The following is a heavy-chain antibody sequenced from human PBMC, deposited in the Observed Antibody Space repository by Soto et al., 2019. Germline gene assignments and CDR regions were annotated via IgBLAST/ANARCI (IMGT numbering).Heavy chain of an antibody. V-gene: IGHV3-21*01. CDR3: ARLARRGTSDCMDV. Sequence: GGSLRLSCAASGFAFNAYTMNWVRQAPGKGLEWVSSISSGGDYIYYADSVKGRFTISRDNAKNSLYLQMNSLRAEDTALYYCARLARRGTSDCMDVWGQGTTVTVSS. CDR2: ISSGGDYI. D-gene: IGHD1-1*01. J-gene: IGHJ6*01. CDR1: GFAFNAYT.